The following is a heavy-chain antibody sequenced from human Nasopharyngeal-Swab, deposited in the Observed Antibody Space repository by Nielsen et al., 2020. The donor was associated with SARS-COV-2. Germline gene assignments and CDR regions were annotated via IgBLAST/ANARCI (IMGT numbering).Heavy chain of an antibody. D-gene: IGHD2-21*01. CDR2: ISGSGDTT. J-gene: IGHJ6*02. CDR1: GFTFSSYA. V-gene: IGHV3-23*01. Sequence: GGSLRLSCAASGFTFSSYAMSWVRRAPGKGLEWVSIISGSGDTTYYADSVNDRFTISRDNSKNTLYLQMNSLRVEDTAVYYCAKAPYLRGLDVWGQGTTVTVFS. CDR3: AKAPYLRGLDV.